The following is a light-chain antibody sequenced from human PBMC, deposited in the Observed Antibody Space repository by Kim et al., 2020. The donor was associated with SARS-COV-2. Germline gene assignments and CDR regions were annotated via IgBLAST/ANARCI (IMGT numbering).Light chain of an antibody. J-gene: IGLJ1*01. CDR2: QDN. CDR1: KLGDKY. Sequence: SYELTQPPSVSVSPGQTASITCSGYKLGDKYVSWYQQKPGQSPVVGIYQDNQRPSRIPERFSGSNSGNTATLTISGTQAMDEADYYCQAWDSSTHNYVFGAGTKVTVL. CDR3: QAWDSSTHNYV. V-gene: IGLV3-1*01.